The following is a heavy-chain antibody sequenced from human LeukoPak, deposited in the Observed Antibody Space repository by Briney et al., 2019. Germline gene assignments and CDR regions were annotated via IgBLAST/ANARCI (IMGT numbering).Heavy chain of an antibody. CDR1: GFTFSSYS. CDR3: ARTGGSSGYYDAFDI. J-gene: IGHJ3*02. CDR2: ISSSSSYI. D-gene: IGHD3-22*01. V-gene: IGHV3-21*01. Sequence: PGGSLRLSCAASGFTFSSYSMNWVRQAPGKGLEWVSSISSSSSYIYYADSVKGRFTISRDNAKNSVYLQMSSLRAEDTAVYYCARTGGSSGYYDAFDIWGQGTMVTVSS.